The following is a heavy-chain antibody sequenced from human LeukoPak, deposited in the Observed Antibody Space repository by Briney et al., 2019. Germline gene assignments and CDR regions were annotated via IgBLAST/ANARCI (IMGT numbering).Heavy chain of an antibody. J-gene: IGHJ4*02. D-gene: IGHD6-13*01. CDR1: GFIFSSHW. V-gene: IGHV3-7*01. CDR2: IKEDGSEK. Sequence: GGSLRLSCAASGFIFSSHWMTWVRQAPGKGLEWVASIKEDGSEKNYVDSVKGRFTISRDNAKNSLYLQMKGLRDEDTAVYSCARGYSALGYWGQGTLVTVSS. CDR3: ARGYSALGY.